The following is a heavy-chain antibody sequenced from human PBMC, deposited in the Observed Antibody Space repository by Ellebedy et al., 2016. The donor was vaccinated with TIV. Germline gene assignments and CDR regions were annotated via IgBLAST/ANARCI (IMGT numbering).Heavy chain of an antibody. J-gene: IGHJ5*02. CDR3: ARLGIGAGWFDP. Sequence: GESLKISCAASGFTFSDYYMSWIRQAPGKGLEWVSYISTGGSTIYYADSVKGRFTISRDNAKNSLYLQMNSLRAEDTAVYYCARLGIGAGWFDPWGQGTLVTVSS. V-gene: IGHV3-11*01. D-gene: IGHD2-2*03. CDR1: GFTFSDYY. CDR2: ISTGGSTI.